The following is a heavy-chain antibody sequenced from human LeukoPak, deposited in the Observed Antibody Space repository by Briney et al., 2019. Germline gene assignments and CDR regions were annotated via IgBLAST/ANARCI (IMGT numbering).Heavy chain of an antibody. D-gene: IGHD4-23*01. CDR2: ISKTGSTK. CDR1: GFTLSDYY. J-gene: IGHJ4*02. Sequence: GSLRLSCTGSGFTLSDYYINWVRQAPGKGLEWVSQISKTGSTKYYSDSVQGRFTISRDNVKNLVSLQMKSLSAEDAAVYYCAREDYGGTNFDYWGQGALVAVSS. CDR3: AREDYGGTNFDY. V-gene: IGHV3-11*01.